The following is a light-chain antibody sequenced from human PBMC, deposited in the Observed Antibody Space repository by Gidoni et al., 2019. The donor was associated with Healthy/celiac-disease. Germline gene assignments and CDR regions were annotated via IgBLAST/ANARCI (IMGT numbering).Light chain of an antibody. CDR1: QSISSY. J-gene: IGKJ1*01. CDR3: QQSYSTPPT. Sequence: DIQMTQSPSSLSASVGDRVTITCRASQSISSYLNWYQQKPGKAPTLLIYAASSLQSGVPSRFSGSGSGTDFTLTISSLKPEDFATYYCQQSYSTPPTFGQGTKVEIK. CDR2: AAS. V-gene: IGKV1-39*01.